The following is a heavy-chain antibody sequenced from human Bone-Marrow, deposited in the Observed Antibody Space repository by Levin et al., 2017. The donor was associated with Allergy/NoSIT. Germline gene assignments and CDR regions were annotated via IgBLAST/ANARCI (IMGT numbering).Heavy chain of an antibody. CDR1: ESTANSYA. CDR2: ITGGGETT. Sequence: GGSLRLSCVASESTANSYAMAWVRQSPEKGLEWVSAITGGGETTYYSDSLKGRFTIARDNSKNTLHLQMNSLRPEDTAVYYCTLRLPSSGYTFVVWGQGTLVTVSS. J-gene: IGHJ4*02. D-gene: IGHD2-21*01. V-gene: IGHV3-23*01. CDR3: TLRLPSSGYTFVV.